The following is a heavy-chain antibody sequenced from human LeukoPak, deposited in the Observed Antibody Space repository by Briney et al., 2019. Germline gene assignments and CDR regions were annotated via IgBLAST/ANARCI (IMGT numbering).Heavy chain of an antibody. D-gene: IGHD5-12*01. V-gene: IGHV4-59*01. CDR2: IYYSGST. J-gene: IGHJ6*02. Sequence: SSETLSLTCTVSGGSISSYYWSWIRQPPGKGLEWIGYIYYSGSTNYNPSLKSRVTISVDTSKNQFSLKLGSVTAADTAVYYCARVIRSGYVSYYYGMDVWGQGTTVTVSS. CDR3: ARVIRSGYVSYYYGMDV. CDR1: GGSISSYY.